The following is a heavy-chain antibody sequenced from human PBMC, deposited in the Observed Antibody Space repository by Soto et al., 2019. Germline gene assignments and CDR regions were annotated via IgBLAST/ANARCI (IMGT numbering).Heavy chain of an antibody. V-gene: IGHV1-69*13. CDR2: IIPIFGTA. Sequence: SVKVSCKASGGTFSSYAISWVRQAPGQGLEWMGGIIPIFGTANYAQKFQGRVTITADESTSTAYMELSSLRSEDTAVYYCAREYCSSTSCYANFDYWGQGTLVTVSS. CDR1: GGTFSSYA. D-gene: IGHD2-2*01. J-gene: IGHJ4*02. CDR3: AREYCSSTSCYANFDY.